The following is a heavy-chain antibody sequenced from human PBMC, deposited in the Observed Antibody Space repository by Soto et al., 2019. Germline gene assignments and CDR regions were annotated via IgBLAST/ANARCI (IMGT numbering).Heavy chain of an antibody. CDR3: ARLRMVENWFDP. J-gene: IGHJ5*02. Sequence: GESLKISCAASGFRFSLFWMSWVRQTPGKGLEWVANINDDGSEKFFADSVKGRFTISRDNAKNSLSLQMNSLTAADTAVYYCARLRMVENWFDPWGQGTLVTVSS. CDR2: INDDGSEK. CDR1: GFRFSLFW. D-gene: IGHD2-15*01. V-gene: IGHV3-7*03.